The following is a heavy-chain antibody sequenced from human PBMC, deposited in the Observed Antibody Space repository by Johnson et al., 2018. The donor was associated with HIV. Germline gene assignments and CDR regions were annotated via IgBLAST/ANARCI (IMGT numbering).Heavy chain of an antibody. D-gene: IGHD3-22*01. CDR2: ISYDGSNK. J-gene: IGHJ3*02. CDR3: AREARIVVVEPSDAFDI. V-gene: IGHV3-30-3*01. Sequence: QVQLVESGGGVVQPGRYLRLSCAASGFTFSSYAMHWVRQAPGKGLEWVAVISYDGSNKYYADSVKGRFTISRDNSKNTLYLQMNSLRAEDTAVYYCAREARIVVVEPSDAFDIWGQGTMVTVSS. CDR1: GFTFSSYA.